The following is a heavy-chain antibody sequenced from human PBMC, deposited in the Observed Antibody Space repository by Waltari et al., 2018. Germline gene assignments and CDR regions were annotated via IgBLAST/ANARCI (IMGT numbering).Heavy chain of an antibody. CDR3: ARTGARWLQFAAFDI. CDR1: RFTFSNYW. V-gene: IGHV3-7*01. D-gene: IGHD5-12*01. J-gene: IGHJ3*02. Sequence: EVLLVESGGGLVQTGGSLRLSCAASRFTFSNYWMNRVRQAPGKGLEWVANINQDGSEEYYVDSVKGRFTISRDNAKNSLYLEMKTLRAEDTAIYYCARTGARWLQFAAFDIWGQGTMVTVSS. CDR2: INQDGSEE.